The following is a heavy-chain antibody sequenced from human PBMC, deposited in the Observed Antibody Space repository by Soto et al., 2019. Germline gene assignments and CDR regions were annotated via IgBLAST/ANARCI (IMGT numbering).Heavy chain of an antibody. D-gene: IGHD3-10*01. CDR1: GYTFTDHG. CDR3: AREVEGSYSPADF. J-gene: IGHJ4*02. V-gene: IGHV1-18*01. CDR2: VSSYNGNT. Sequence: QVQLVQSGPEGKKPGASVTVSCKTSGYTFTDHGIDWVRQAPGQGLDWVGWVSSYNGNTNYAYNLKDRVIMTTDASTSTAYMELRGLRSDDTAVYYCAREVEGSYSPADFWGQGTPVTVSS.